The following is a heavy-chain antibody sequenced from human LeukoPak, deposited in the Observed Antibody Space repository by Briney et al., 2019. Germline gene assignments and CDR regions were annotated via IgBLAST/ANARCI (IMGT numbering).Heavy chain of an antibody. J-gene: IGHJ4*02. D-gene: IGHD2-2*01. CDR2: IKPDGSEK. CDR3: ASQPAVVDLDY. Sequence: PGGSLRLSCAASGFIFSNYWMTWVRQAPGKGLEWVANIKPDGSEKSYVDSVKGRFTIPRDNAKNSLYLQMNSLRVEDTAVYYCASQPAVVDLDYWGQGTLVTVSS. CDR1: GFIFSNYW. V-gene: IGHV3-7*01.